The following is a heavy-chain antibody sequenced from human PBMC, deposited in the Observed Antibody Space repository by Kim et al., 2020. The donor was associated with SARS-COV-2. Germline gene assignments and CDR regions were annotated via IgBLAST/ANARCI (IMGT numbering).Heavy chain of an antibody. CDR3: AKPVTVAGPYSFDY. CDR2: ISGSGGST. CDR1: GFTFSSYA. V-gene: IGHV3-23*01. D-gene: IGHD6-19*01. Sequence: GGSLRLSCAASGFTFSSYAMSWVRQAPGKGLEWVSAISGSGGSTYYADSVKGRFTISRDNSKNTMYLQMNSLRAEVTAVYYCAKPVTVAGPYSFDYWGDGTPVTASS. J-gene: IGHJ4*01.